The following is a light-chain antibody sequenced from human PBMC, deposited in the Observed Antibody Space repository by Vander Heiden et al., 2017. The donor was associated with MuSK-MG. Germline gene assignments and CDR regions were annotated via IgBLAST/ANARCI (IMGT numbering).Light chain of an antibody. V-gene: IGLV2-11*01. CDR1: SSDVGGHNY. Sequence: QSALTQPRSVSGSPGQSVTISCTGTSSDVGGHNYVSWYQQHPGKAPKLMIYDVSKRPAGVPDRFSGSKSGNTASLTISGLQAEEEADYYCCSYAGSYTWVFGGGTKLTVL. CDR3: CSYAGSYTWV. CDR2: DVS. J-gene: IGLJ3*02.